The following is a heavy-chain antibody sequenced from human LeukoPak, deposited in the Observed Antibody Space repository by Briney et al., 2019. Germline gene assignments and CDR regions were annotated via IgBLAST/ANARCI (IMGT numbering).Heavy chain of an antibody. Sequence: SVKVSCKACRGTFSSYAISWVRPAPGQGLEWMGGIIPIFGTANYAQKFQGRVTITTDESTSTAYMELSSLRSEDTAVYYCARGWVVDTALDWFDPWGQGTLVTVSS. CDR3: ARGWVVDTALDWFDP. V-gene: IGHV1-69*05. J-gene: IGHJ5*02. CDR1: RGTFSSYA. CDR2: IIPIFGTA. D-gene: IGHD5-18*01.